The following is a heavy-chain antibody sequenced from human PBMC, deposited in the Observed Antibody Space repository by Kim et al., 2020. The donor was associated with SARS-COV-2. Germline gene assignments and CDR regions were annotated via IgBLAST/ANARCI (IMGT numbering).Heavy chain of an antibody. D-gene: IGHD6-19*01. CDR1: GGSISSYY. CDR2: IYYSGST. J-gene: IGHJ6*03. V-gene: IGHV4-59*01. Sequence: SETLSLTCTVSGGSISSYYWSWIRQPPGKGLEWIGYIYYSGSTNYNPSLKSRVTISVDTSKNQFSLKLSSVTAADTAVYYCARVSSGWWGDYYYYYMDVWGKGTTVTVSS. CDR3: ARVSSGWWGDYYYYYMDV.